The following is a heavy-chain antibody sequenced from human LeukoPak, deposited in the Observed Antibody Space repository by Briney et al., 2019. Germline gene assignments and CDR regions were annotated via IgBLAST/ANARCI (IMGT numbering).Heavy chain of an antibody. J-gene: IGHJ4*02. CDR3: ARGGGSYSAIYFDY. Sequence: GGSLRLSCAASGFTFSSYAMSWVRQAPGKGLEWVSSISSSSSYIYYADSVKGRFTISRDNAKNSLYLQMNSLRAEDTAVYYCARGGGSYSAIYFDYWGQGTLVTVSS. V-gene: IGHV3-21*01. D-gene: IGHD1-26*01. CDR1: GFTFSSYA. CDR2: ISSSSSYI.